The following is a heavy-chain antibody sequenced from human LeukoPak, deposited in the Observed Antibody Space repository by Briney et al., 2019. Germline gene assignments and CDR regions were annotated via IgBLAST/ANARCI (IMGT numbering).Heavy chain of an antibody. V-gene: IGHV4-4*02. CDR3: ARLLEDVEMARQMEY. CDR2: INHSGST. CDR1: GGSISSSNW. J-gene: IGHJ4*02. Sequence: SETLSLTCAVSGGSISSSNWWSWVRQPPGKGLEWIGEINHSGSTNYNPSLKSRVTISVDTSKNQFSLKLSSVTAADTAVYYCARLLEDVEMARQMEYWGQGTLVTVSS. D-gene: IGHD5-24*01.